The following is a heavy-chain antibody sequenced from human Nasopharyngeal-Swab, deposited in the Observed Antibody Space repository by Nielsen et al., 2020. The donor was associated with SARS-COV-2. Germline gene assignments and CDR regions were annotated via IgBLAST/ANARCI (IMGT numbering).Heavy chain of an antibody. Sequence: WIRQPPGKGLEWIGEIFHSGNTNYNPSLKSRVTISVDKSKNQFSLKLSSVTAADTAVYYCARERLGYCSSTSCYGGERYYYYYYMDVWGKGTTVTVSS. J-gene: IGHJ6*03. V-gene: IGHV4-4*02. CDR3: ARERLGYCSSTSCYGGERYYYYYYMDV. CDR2: IFHSGNT. D-gene: IGHD2-2*01.